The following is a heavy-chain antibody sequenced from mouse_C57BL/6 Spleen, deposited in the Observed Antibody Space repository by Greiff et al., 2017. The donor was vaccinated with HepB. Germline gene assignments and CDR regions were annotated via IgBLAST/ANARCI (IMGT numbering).Heavy chain of an antibody. V-gene: IGHV2-2*01. CDR3: ARTDSSGYDWFAY. J-gene: IGHJ3*01. CDR2: IWSGGST. D-gene: IGHD3-2*02. Sequence: QVQLKESGPGLVQPSQSLSITCTVSGFSLTSYGVHWVRQSPGKGLEWLGVIWSGGSTDYNAAFISRLSISKDNSKSQVFFKMNSLQADDTAIYYCARTDSSGYDWFAYWGQGTLVTVSA. CDR1: GFSLTSYG.